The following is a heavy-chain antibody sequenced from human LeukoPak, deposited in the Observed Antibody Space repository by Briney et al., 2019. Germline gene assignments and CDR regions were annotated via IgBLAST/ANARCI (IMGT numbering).Heavy chain of an antibody. CDR3: VRGNVKHYHSVADEYYYYMDV. V-gene: IGHV4-34*01. CDR1: GDSFSVFY. J-gene: IGHJ6*03. D-gene: IGHD6-19*01. CDR2: ISYSGTP. Sequence: PSETLSLTCAVSGDSFSVFYWTWVRQAPGKGLEWIGEISYSGTPRYHPSLNSRLTITLDTSKKQISLNLSPVTATDTAVYFCVRGNVKHYHSVADEYYYYMDVWGKGTAVIVSS.